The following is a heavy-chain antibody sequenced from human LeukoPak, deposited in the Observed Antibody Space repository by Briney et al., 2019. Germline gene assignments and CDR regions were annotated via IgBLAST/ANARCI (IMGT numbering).Heavy chain of an antibody. Sequence: ASVKVSCKASGYTFTGYYMHWVRQAPGQGLEWMGWINPNSGGTNYAQKLQGRVTMTRDTSISTAYMELSRLRSDDTAVYYCARAPSAYCGGDCYILFDYWGQGTLVTVSS. CDR3: ARAPSAYCGGDCYILFDY. CDR2: INPNSGGT. V-gene: IGHV1-2*02. D-gene: IGHD2-21*02. CDR1: GYTFTGYY. J-gene: IGHJ4*02.